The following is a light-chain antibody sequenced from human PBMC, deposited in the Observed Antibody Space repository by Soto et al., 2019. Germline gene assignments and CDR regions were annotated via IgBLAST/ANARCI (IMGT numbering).Light chain of an antibody. CDR3: QQYESSPIT. CDR2: GTS. Sequence: EIVMTQSPATLSVSPGERATISCRASQSVSTNVAWYQQKPGQAPRLLIYGTSIRATGIPDRFSGSGSETDFTLTVNRLEPEDFAVYYCQQYESSPITFGQGTRLEIK. V-gene: IGKV3D-15*01. CDR1: QSVSTN. J-gene: IGKJ5*01.